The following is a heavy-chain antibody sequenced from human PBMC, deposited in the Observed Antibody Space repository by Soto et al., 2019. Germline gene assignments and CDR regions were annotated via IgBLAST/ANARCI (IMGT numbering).Heavy chain of an antibody. CDR1: GFTFSSYG. Sequence: PGGSLRLSCAASGFTFSSYGMHWVRQAPGKGLEWVAVISYDGSNKYYADSVKGRFTISRDNSKNTLYLQMNSLRAEDTAVYYCAKDAGHSGRYYGYWGQGTLVTVSS. CDR2: ISYDGSNK. CDR3: AKDAGHSGRYYGY. D-gene: IGHD1-26*01. V-gene: IGHV3-30*18. J-gene: IGHJ4*02.